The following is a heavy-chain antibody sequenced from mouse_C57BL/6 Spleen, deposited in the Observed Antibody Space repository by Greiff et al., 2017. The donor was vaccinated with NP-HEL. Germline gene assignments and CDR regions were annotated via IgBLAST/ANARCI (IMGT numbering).Heavy chain of an antibody. CDR3: ARWAAQATGDY. J-gene: IGHJ2*01. V-gene: IGHV1-80*01. CDR2: IYPGDGDT. CDR1: GYAFSSYW. D-gene: IGHD3-2*02. Sequence: QVQLKQSGAELVKPGASVKISCKASGYAFSSYWMNWVKQRPGKGLEWIGQIYPGDGDTNYNGKFKGKATLTADKSSSTAYMQLSSLTSEDSAVYFCARWAAQATGDYWGQSTTLTVSS.